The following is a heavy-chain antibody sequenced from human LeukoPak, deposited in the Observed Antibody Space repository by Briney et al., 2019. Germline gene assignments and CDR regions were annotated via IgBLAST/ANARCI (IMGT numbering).Heavy chain of an antibody. Sequence: SETLSLTCAVYGGSFSGYYWSWIRQPPGKGLEWIGEINHSGSTNYNPSLRSRVTISIDTSKNHFFLKVSSVTAADTAVYYCARRVEMATISLFDYWGQGTQVTVSS. CDR1: GGSFSGYY. D-gene: IGHD5-24*01. J-gene: IGHJ4*02. V-gene: IGHV4-34*09. CDR2: INHSGST. CDR3: ARRVEMATISLFDY.